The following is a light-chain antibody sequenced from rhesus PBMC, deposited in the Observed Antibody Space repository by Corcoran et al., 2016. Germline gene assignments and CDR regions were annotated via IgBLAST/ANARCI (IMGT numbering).Light chain of an antibody. CDR1: LSVISH. CDR3: QKYSSSPWT. Sequence: QVILTQSPATLSLFQGERATLSCRASLSVISHLAWYHQNPGQAPRLLISGASSRATGIPDRLSGNGSGTEFTLTISSLEPEDFAVYYCQKYSSSPWTFGQGTKVEIK. J-gene: IGKJ1*01. CDR2: GAS. V-gene: IGKV3-53*01.